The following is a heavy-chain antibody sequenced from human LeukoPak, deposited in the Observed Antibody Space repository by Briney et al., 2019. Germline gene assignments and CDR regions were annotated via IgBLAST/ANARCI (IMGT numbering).Heavy chain of an antibody. D-gene: IGHD5-12*01. J-gene: IGHJ4*02. CDR1: GGSISSGGYY. CDR2: IYYSGST. CDR3: ARAELSGYDSYYFDY. Sequence: SETLSLTCTVSGGSISSGGYYWSWIRQHPGKGLEWIGYIYYSGSTYYNPSLKSRVTISVDTSKNQFSLKLSSVTAADTAVYYCARAELSGYDSYYFDYWGQGTLVTVS. V-gene: IGHV4-31*03.